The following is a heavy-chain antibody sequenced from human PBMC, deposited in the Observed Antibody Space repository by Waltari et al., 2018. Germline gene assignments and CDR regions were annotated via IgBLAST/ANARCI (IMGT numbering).Heavy chain of an antibody. CDR3: ARSYFYDNSGYYDY. Sequence: QVRLQESGPGLVKPSETLSLTCTVAGSTFSNNYWPWIRQSPGKGLEWIGFIDHRGTTKYNPSLKSRVTISLDTSNNQFSLELRSVTAADTAVYFCARSYFYDNSGYYDYWGQGTLVTVSS. V-gene: IGHV4-59*08. J-gene: IGHJ4*02. D-gene: IGHD3-22*01. CDR2: IDHRGTT. CDR1: GSTFSNNY.